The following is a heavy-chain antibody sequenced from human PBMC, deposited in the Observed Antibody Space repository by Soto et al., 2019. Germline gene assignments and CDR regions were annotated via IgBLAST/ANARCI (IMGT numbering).Heavy chain of an antibody. Sequence: ASVKVSCKASGYTFTGYYIHWVRQAPGQGLEWMGWINPNGGGTKYAQKFQGRVTMTRETSISTACMEVSRLRSDDTAVYYCARVRVMNYYDISGLDAFDIWGQGAMVTVSS. J-gene: IGHJ3*02. CDR3: ARVRVMNYYDISGLDAFDI. CDR1: GYTFTGYY. CDR2: INPNGGGT. V-gene: IGHV1-2*02. D-gene: IGHD3-22*01.